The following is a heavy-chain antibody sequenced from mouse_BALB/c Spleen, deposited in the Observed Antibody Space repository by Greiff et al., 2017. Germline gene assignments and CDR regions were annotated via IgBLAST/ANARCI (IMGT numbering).Heavy chain of an antibody. Sequence: EVQLQQSGPELVKPGASVKMSCKASGYTFTSYVMHWVKQKPGQGLEWIGYINPYNDGTKYNEKFKGKATLTSDKSSSTAYMELSSLTSEDSAVYYCARWGGNYPVLYAMDYWGQGTSVTVSS. J-gene: IGHJ4*01. V-gene: IGHV1-14*01. CDR1: GYTFTSYV. CDR3: ARWGGNYPVLYAMDY. D-gene: IGHD2-1*01. CDR2: INPYNDGT.